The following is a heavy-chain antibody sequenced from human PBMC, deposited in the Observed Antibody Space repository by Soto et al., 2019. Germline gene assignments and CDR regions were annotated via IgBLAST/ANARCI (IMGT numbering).Heavy chain of an antibody. CDR2: TYYRSKWYN. CDR3: ASVRAAYYGIDV. V-gene: IGHV6-1*01. CDR1: GDSVSSNSAA. D-gene: IGHD6-25*01. J-gene: IGHJ6*02. Sequence: SQTLSLTCAISGDSVSSNSAAWNWIRQSPSRGLEWLGRTYYRSKWYNDYAGSVKSRITINPDTSKNQFSLQLNAVIPEDTAVYYCASVRAAYYGIDVWGQGTTDTVSS.